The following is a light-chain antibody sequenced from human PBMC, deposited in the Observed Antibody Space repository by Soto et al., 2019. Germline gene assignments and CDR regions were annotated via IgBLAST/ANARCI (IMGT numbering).Light chain of an antibody. V-gene: IGKV1-8*01. CDR1: QGISSY. Sequence: AIRMTQSPSSFSASTGDRVTITCRASQGISSYLAWYQQKPGKAPKLLIYAASTLQSGVPSRFSGSGSGTEFTLTISCLQSEDFATYYCQQYYSYPPIFGPGTKVDIK. J-gene: IGKJ3*01. CDR2: AAS. CDR3: QQYYSYPPI.